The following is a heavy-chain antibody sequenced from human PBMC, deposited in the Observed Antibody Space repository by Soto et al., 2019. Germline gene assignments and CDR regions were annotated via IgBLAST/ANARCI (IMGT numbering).Heavy chain of an antibody. J-gene: IGHJ4*02. CDR1: GYTFTNYG. D-gene: IGHD6-19*01. CDR3: ARDKWVAVAGSFDY. CDR2: ISGYNGNT. Sequence: QVQLVQSGGEVKKPGASVKVSCTASGYTFTNYGISWVRQAPGQGLEWMGWISGYNGNTKYAQKFQGRVTMTTDTSTSTAYMELRSLRSDDTAVYYCARDKWVAVAGSFDYWGQGTLITVSS. V-gene: IGHV1-18*01.